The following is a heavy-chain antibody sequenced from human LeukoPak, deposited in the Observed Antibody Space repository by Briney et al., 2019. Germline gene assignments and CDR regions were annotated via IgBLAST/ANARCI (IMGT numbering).Heavy chain of an antibody. CDR2: ISYDGSNK. CDR3: AKDRSGSYFDY. D-gene: IGHD1-26*01. CDR1: GFTFSSYG. Sequence: GGSLRLSCAASGFTFSSYGMHWVRQAPGKGLEWVAVISYDGSNKYYADSVKGRFTISRDNSKNTLYLQMNSLRAEDTAVYYCAKDRSGSYFDYWGQGTLVTVSS. V-gene: IGHV3-30*18. J-gene: IGHJ4*02.